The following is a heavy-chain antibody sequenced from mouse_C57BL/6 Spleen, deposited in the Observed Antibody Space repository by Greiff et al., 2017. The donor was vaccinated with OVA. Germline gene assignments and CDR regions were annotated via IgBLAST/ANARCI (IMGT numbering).Heavy chain of an antibody. CDR3: ARDRKRAFAY. CDR2: ISYDGSN. CDR1: GYSLTSGYY. D-gene: IGHD3-3*01. V-gene: IGHV3-6*01. Sequence: DVKLQESGPGLVKPSQSLSLPCSVTGYSLTSGYYWNWIRQFPGNKLEWMGYISYDGSNNYNPSLKNRISITRDTSKNQFFLKLNSVTTEDTATYYCARDRKRAFAYWGQGTLVTVSA. J-gene: IGHJ3*01.